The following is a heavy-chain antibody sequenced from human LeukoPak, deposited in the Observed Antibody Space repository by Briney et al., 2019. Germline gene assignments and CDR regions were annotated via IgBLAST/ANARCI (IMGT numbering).Heavy chain of an antibody. V-gene: IGHV4-59*11. CDR3: ARFSWGCSTASCYLTN. D-gene: IGHD2-2*01. Sequence: SETLSLTCTVGGGSLSGHYWGWIRQPPGKGLELVGHIYYTGTTFYNPSLNSRVTITLDTSRNQFSLRPTSVIAADTAVYYCARFSWGCSTASCYLTNWGQGALVTVSS. J-gene: IGHJ4*02. CDR1: GGSLSGHY. CDR2: IYYTGTT.